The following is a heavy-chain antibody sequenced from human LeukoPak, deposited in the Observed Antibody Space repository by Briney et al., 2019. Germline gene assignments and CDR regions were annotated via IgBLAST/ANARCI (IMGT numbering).Heavy chain of an antibody. J-gene: IGHJ4*02. Sequence: GGSLRLSCAASGFTFSSYEMNWVRQAPGKGLEWVSSISSSSSYIYYADSVKGRFTISSDNAKNSLYLQMNSLRAEDTAVYYCARGYSSSSGVDYWGQGTLVTVSS. V-gene: IGHV3-21*01. D-gene: IGHD6-6*01. CDR1: GFTFSSYE. CDR3: ARGYSSSSGVDY. CDR2: ISSSSSYI.